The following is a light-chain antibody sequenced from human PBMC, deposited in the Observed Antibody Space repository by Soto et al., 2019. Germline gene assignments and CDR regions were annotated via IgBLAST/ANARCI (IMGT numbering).Light chain of an antibody. CDR1: DSDIGSNA. V-gene: IGLV1-36*01. Sequence: QSVLAQPPSVSEAPRRRVTISCSGSDSDIGSNAVNWYQQLPGKAPKLLIYYNNVLSSGVSDRFSASKSGTSASLAISGLQSEDEADYYCASWDDTLSGPVFGGGTKVTVL. CDR3: ASWDDTLSGPV. J-gene: IGLJ3*02. CDR2: YNN.